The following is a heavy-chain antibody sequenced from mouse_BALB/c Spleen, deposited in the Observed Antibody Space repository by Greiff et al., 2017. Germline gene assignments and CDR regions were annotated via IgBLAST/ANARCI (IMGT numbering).Heavy chain of an antibody. Sequence: EVKLVESGGGLVQPGGSRKLSCAASGFTFSSFGMHWVRQAPEKGLEWVAYISSGSSTIYYADTVKGRFTISRDNPKNTLFLQMTSLRSEDTAMYYCAREGRYDYFDYWGQGTTLTVSS. V-gene: IGHV5-17*02. D-gene: IGHD2-14*01. CDR2: ISSGSSTI. CDR1: GFTFSSFG. CDR3: AREGRYDYFDY. J-gene: IGHJ2*01.